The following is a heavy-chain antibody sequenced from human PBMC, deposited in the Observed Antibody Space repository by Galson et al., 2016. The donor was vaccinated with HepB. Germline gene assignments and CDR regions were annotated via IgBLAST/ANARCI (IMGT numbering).Heavy chain of an antibody. J-gene: IGHJ4*02. D-gene: IGHD1-1*01. Sequence: SVKVSCKASGYTFSHYGITWVRQAPGQGLEWMGWIAVHTGNTNYAQKVEGRVTMTTDPVTNTAYMELGSLTSDDTAVYYCARGGGRGGSDYWGQGTLVTVTS. CDR1: GYTFSHYG. CDR3: ARGGGRGGSDY. V-gene: IGHV1-18*01. CDR2: IAVHTGNT.